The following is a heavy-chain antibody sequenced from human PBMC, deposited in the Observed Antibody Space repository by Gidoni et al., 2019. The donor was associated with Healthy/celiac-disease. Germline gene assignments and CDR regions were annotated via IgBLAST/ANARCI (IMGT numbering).Heavy chain of an antibody. CDR1: GGSISSYY. D-gene: IGHD5-18*01. V-gene: IGHV4-59*01. J-gene: IGHJ4*02. CDR2: IYYSGST. Sequence: QVQLQESGPGLVKPSETLSLTCTVSGGSISSYYWSWIRQPPGKGLEWIGYIYYSGSTNYNPSLKSRVTISVDTSKNQFSLKLSSVTAADTAVYYCARSIPNTSYFDYWGQGTLVTVSS. CDR3: ARSIPNTSYFDY.